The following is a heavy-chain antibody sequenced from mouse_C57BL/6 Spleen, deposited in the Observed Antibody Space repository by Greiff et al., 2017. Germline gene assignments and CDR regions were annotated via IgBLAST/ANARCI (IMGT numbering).Heavy chain of an antibody. Sequence: EVQLQQSGPVLVKPGASVKMSCKASGYTFTDYYMNWVKQSHGKSLEWIGVITPYNGGTSYNQQFKGKATLTVDKSSSTAYMELNSLTSEDSAVYYWARGYYGSSPYWYFDVWGTGTTVTVSS. CDR1: GYTFTDYY. D-gene: IGHD1-1*01. V-gene: IGHV1-19*01. CDR2: ITPYNGGT. J-gene: IGHJ1*03. CDR3: ARGYYGSSPYWYFDV.